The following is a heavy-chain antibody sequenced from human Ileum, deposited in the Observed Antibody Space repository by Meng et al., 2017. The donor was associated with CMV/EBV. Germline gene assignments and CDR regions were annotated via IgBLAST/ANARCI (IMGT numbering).Heavy chain of an antibody. D-gene: IGHD3-3*01. CDR2: INHSGST. CDR3: ARGLGVGGYVYY. CDR1: GGSFSGYY. V-gene: IGHV4-34*01. Sequence: TSAVYGGSFSGYYWSWIRQPPGKGLEWIGEINHSGSTNYNPSLKSRVTISVDTSKNQFSLKLSSVTAADTAVYYCARGLGVGGYVYYWGQGTLVTVSS. J-gene: IGHJ4*02.